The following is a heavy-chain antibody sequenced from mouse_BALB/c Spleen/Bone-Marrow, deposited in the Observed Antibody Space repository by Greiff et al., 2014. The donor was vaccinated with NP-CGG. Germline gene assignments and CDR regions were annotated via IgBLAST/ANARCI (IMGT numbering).Heavy chain of an antibody. V-gene: IGHV5-12-1*01. Sequence: DVKLVESGGGLVKPGGSLEFSCAASGFAFSGYDMSWVRQTPEKRLEWVAYISSGGSNTYFPDTVKGRFTISRDNAKNTLYLQMNSLKSEDTAMYYCARQRGYAYAMDYWGQGISVTVSS. CDR3: ARQRGYAYAMDY. CDR1: GFAFSGYD. CDR2: ISSGGSNT. J-gene: IGHJ4*01. D-gene: IGHD2-2*01.